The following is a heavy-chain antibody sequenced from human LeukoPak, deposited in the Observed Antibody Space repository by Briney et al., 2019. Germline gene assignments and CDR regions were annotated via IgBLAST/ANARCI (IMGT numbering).Heavy chain of an antibody. CDR3: ARRQTYFDY. V-gene: IGHV4-4*09. CDR1: GGSMCPYF. J-gene: IGHJ4*02. Sequence: SETLSLTCTVSGGSMCPYFWSWVRQPPGKGLEWIGYVYTNDGSTKYNPSLKSRVTMSVDTSKNQISLKLSSVTAANTAIYYCARRQTYFDYWGQGTLVTVSS. CDR2: VYTNDGST.